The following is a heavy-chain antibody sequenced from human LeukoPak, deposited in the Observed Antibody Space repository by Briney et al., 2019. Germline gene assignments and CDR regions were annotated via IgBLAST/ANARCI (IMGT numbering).Heavy chain of an antibody. V-gene: IGHV4-31*03. J-gene: IGHJ2*01. CDR1: GGSISSGGYY. CDR2: IYYSGST. Sequence: SETLSLTCTVSGGSISSGGYYWSWIRQHPGKGLEWIGYIYYSGSTYYNPSLKSRVTISVDMSKNQFSLKLSSVTAADTAVYYCARDGERYFDLWGRGTLVTVSS. D-gene: IGHD2-21*01. CDR3: ARDGERYFDL.